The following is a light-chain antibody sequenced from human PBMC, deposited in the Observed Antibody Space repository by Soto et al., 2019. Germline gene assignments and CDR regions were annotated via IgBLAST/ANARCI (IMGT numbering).Light chain of an antibody. J-gene: IGKJ1*01. V-gene: IGKV1-39*01. CDR3: QQRSNWPRT. CDR1: ETIDTS. CDR2: DAS. Sequence: GDRVTITCRASETIDTSLNWYQHKPGKAPTLLIYDASSLQSGVPSRFSGSRSGTDFTLTISSLEPEDFAVYYCQQRSNWPRTFGQGTKV.